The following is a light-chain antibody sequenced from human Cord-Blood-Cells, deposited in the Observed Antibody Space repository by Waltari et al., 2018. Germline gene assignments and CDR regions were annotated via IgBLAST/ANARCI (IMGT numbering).Light chain of an antibody. CDR1: SGHSSYI. CDR2: LEGSGSY. CDR3: ETWDSNTWV. Sequence: QPVLTQSSSASASLGSSVKLTCTLSSGHSSYIIAWHQQQPGKAPRYLMKLEGSGSYNKGSGVPDRFSGSSSGADSYLTISNRQSEDEADYYCETWDSNTWVFGGGTKLTVL. J-gene: IGLJ3*02. V-gene: IGLV4-60*03.